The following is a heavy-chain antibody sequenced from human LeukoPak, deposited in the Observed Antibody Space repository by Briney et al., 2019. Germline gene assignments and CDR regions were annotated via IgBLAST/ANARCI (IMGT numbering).Heavy chain of an antibody. CDR1: GGSISSSTYY. CDR3: ARAPHYYDSSAIDY. CDR2: INHSGST. J-gene: IGHJ4*02. Sequence: PSETLSLTCAVSGGSISSSTYYWSWIRQPPGKGLEWIGEINHSGSTNYNPSLKSRVTISVDTSKNQFSLKLSSVTAADTAVYYCARAPHYYDSSAIDYWGQGTLVTVSS. D-gene: IGHD3-22*01. V-gene: IGHV4-39*07.